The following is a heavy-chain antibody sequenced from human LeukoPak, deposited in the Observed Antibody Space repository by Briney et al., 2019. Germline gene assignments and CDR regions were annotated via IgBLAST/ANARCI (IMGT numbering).Heavy chain of an antibody. CDR1: GFTFSSYG. Sequence: WGSLTLTCAASGFTFSSYGRHWVRQAPGKGLEWVAFIRYGGSNKYYADSVKRRFTISRDNSKNPLYLQMNSLRAEDTAVYYCAKDPSYDSSDNWGQGPVVTVSS. CDR3: AKDPSYDSSDN. CDR2: IRYGGSNK. J-gene: IGHJ4*02. D-gene: IGHD3-22*01. V-gene: IGHV3-30*02.